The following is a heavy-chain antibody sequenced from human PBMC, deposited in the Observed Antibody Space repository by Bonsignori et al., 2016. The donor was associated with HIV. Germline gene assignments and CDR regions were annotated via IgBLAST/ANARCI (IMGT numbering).Heavy chain of an antibody. CDR2: IYHSGSA. CDR3: AREGHYPFFDL. V-gene: IGHV4-38-2*02. D-gene: IGHD1-26*01. J-gene: IGHJ2*01. CDR1: GYSVSSGYS. Sequence: QVQLQESGPGLVKPSETLSLICSVSGYSVSSGYSWGWVRQSPEKGLEWIGSIYHSGSAFYNPSLESRVTISVDTSKNQLSLNVSSVTAADTTVYACAREGHYPFFDLWGRGTLVTVSS.